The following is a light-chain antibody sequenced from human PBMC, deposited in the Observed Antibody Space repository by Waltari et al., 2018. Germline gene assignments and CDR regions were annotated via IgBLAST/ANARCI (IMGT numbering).Light chain of an antibody. CDR3: QVWDGSSDHYV. Sequence: SYVLTQPPSVSVAPGQTARITCGGNNIESKHVHWYQQKPGQAPVLVIYDDSDRPSGIPERFAGPNCGNVATLAIFGLEAGDEADYYCQVWDGSSDHYVFGSGTKVTVL. V-gene: IGLV3-21*02. J-gene: IGLJ1*01. CDR2: DDS. CDR1: NIESKH.